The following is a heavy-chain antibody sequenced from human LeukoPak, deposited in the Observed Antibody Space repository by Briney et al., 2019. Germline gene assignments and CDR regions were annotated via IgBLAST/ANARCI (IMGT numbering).Heavy chain of an antibody. J-gene: IGHJ6*02. D-gene: IGHD2-2*01. V-gene: IGHV1-3*01. CDR3: ARVGCSSTSCKPYYYYYGMDV. CDR1: GYTFTSYS. Sequence: ASVKVSCKASGYTFTSYSITWARQAPGQGLEWMGWINAGNGNTKYSQKFQGRVTITRDTSASTAYMELSSLRSEDTAVYYCARVGCSSTSCKPYYYYYGMDVWGQGTTVTVSS. CDR2: INAGNGNT.